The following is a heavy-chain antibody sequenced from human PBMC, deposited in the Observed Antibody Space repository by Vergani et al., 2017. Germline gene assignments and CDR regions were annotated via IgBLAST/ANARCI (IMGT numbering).Heavy chain of an antibody. V-gene: IGHV3-49*04. CDR3: TRGYKYGYD. CDR1: GFPFHDFG. D-gene: IGHD5-18*01. Sequence: EVKLVESGGGFVQPGQSLRLSCITSGFPFHDFGINWVRQAPGKGLEWISLIRTSENGGTSHYAAAVAGRFSISRDDSKSVAYLQMDGLKTDDTATYYCTRGYKYGYDWGQGTLVTVSS. J-gene: IGHJ4*02. CDR2: IRTSENGGTS.